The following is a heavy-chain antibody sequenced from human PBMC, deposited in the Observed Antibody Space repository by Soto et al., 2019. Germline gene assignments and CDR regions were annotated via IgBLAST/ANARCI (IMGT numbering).Heavy chain of an antibody. CDR1: DGSISSYY. D-gene: IGHD1-20*01. Sequence: QLQPQESGPGLVKPSETLSLTCTVSDGSISSYYWSWIRQPPGKGLEWIGYVYSNGDTSFNPSLKRRVTISVDTSRNRFSLRLNSVTAADTAVYYCARRITGDPHFDLWGRGTLVTVSS. V-gene: IGHV4-59*12. CDR3: ARRITGDPHFDL. J-gene: IGHJ2*01. CDR2: VYSNGDT.